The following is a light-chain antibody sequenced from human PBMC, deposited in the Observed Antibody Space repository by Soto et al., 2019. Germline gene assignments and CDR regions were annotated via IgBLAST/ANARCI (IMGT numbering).Light chain of an antibody. Sequence: QAVVTQEPSFSVSPGGTVTLTCGLSSGSVSTDNSPSWYQQTPGQGPRTLIYSTNTRSSGVPDRFSGSILGSKAALTITGAQADDESDYYCLRYLGSDVWVFGGGTKLTVL. CDR1: SGSVSTDNS. CDR3: LRYLGSDVWV. V-gene: IGLV8-61*01. CDR2: STN. J-gene: IGLJ2*01.